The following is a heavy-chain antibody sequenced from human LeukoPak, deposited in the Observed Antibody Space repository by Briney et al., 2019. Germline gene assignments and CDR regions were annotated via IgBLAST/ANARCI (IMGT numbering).Heavy chain of an antibody. Sequence: GGSLRLSCAASGFTFSNYGMHWVRQAPGKGLEWVAVMSYDGSNKYYADSVKGRFTISRDNSKNTLYLQMNSLRAEDTAVYYCAKGSLYGGYNDYFDYWGQGTLVTVSS. CDR1: GFTFSNYG. V-gene: IGHV3-30*18. J-gene: IGHJ4*02. D-gene: IGHD5-24*01. CDR3: AKGSLYGGYNDYFDY. CDR2: MSYDGSNK.